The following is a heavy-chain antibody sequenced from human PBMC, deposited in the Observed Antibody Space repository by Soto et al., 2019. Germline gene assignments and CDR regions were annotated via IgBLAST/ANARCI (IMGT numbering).Heavy chain of an antibody. J-gene: IGHJ4*02. V-gene: IGHV1-18*04. CDR1: GYTFTSYG. Sequence: ASVKVSCNASGYTFTSYGISWVRQAPGQGLEWMGWISAYNGNTNYGQKLQGRVTMTTDTSTSTAYMELRSLRSDDTAVYYCARDGVVYDSSGKTRRTFDYWAQGTLVTVSS. CDR2: ISAYNGNT. CDR3: ARDGVVYDSSGKTRRTFDY. D-gene: IGHD5-12*01.